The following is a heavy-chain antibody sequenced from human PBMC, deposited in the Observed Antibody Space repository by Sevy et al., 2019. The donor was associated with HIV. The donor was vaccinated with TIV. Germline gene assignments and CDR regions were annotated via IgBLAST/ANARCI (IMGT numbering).Heavy chain of an antibody. CDR2: ISYYGSNK. Sequence: GGSLRLSCAASGFTFSSYGMHWVRQAPGKGLEWVAVISYYGSNKYYADSVKGRFTISRDNSKNTLYLQMNSLRAEDTAVYYCAKDLLEYYYDSSGRGMDVWGQGTTVTVSS. CDR1: GFTFSSYG. V-gene: IGHV3-30*18. J-gene: IGHJ6*02. D-gene: IGHD3-22*01. CDR3: AKDLLEYYYDSSGRGMDV.